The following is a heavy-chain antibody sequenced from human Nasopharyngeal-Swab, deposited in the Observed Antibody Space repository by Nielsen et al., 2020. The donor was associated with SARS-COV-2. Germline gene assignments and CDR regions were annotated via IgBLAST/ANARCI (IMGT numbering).Heavy chain of an antibody. CDR1: GFTFSSYW. V-gene: IGHV3-74*01. CDR2: INSDGSST. J-gene: IGHJ4*02. CDR3: ARGGFWSGYSSYDY. Sequence: GESLKISCAASGFTFSSYWMHWVRQAPGKGLVWVSRINSDGSSTSYADSVKGRFTISRDNAKNTLYLQMNSLRAEDTAVYYCARGGFWSGYSSYDYWGQGTLVTVSS. D-gene: IGHD3-3*01.